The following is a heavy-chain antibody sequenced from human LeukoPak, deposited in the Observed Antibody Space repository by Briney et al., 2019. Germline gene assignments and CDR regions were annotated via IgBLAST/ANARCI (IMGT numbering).Heavy chain of an antibody. Sequence: GGSLRLSCAASGFTFDDYGMSWVRHAPGKGLEWVSGINWNGGSTGYADSVKGRFTISRDNAKNSLYLQMNSLRAEDTALYYCASLGYCSGGSCYARRDYWGQGTLVTVSS. CDR3: ASLGYCSGGSCYARRDY. CDR1: GFTFDDYG. CDR2: INWNGGST. J-gene: IGHJ4*02. V-gene: IGHV3-20*04. D-gene: IGHD2-15*01.